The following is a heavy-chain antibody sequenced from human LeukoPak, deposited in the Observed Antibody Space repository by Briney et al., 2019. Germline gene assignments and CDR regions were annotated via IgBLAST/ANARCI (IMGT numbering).Heavy chain of an antibody. CDR1: GFTFSSDA. Sequence: QPGGSLRLSCAAFGFTFSSDAMSWVRQAPGKGLEWVSTISGSGDSTYYADSVKGRFAISRDNSKNTLYLQVNSLRAEDTAVYYCAKDSLSVNIDYWGQGTLVTVSS. V-gene: IGHV3-23*01. CDR2: ISGSGDST. CDR3: AKDSLSVNIDY. J-gene: IGHJ4*02.